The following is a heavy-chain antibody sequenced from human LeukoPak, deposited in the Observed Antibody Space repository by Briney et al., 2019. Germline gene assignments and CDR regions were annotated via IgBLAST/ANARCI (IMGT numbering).Heavy chain of an antibody. D-gene: IGHD3-22*01. Sequence: SVKVSCKASGFTFTSSAMRWVRQARGQRLEWIGWIVVGSGNTNYARKFQERVTITRDMSTSTAYMELSSLRSEDTAVYYCAAAIQNYDSSGFDWFDPWGQGTLVTVSS. CDR3: AAAIQNYDSSGFDWFDP. CDR2: IVVGSGNT. V-gene: IGHV1-58*02. J-gene: IGHJ5*02. CDR1: GFTFTSSA.